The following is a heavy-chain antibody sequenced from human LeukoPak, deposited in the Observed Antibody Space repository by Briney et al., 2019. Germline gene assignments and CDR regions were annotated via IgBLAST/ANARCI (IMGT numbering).Heavy chain of an antibody. D-gene: IGHD3-22*01. CDR2: ISYDGSNK. CDR3: AKELDDSSGYYLGYYYYGMDV. CDR1: GFTFSSYG. Sequence: GGSLRLSCAASGFTFSSYGMHWVRQAPGKGLEWVAVISYDGSNKYYADSVKGRFTISRDNSKNTLYLQMNSLRAEDTAVYYCAKELDDSSGYYLGYYYYGMDVWGQGTTVTVSS. J-gene: IGHJ6*02. V-gene: IGHV3-30*18.